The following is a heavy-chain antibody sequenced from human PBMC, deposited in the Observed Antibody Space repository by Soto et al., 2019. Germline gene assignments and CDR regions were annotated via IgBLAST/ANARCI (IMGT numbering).Heavy chain of an antibody. D-gene: IGHD3-3*01. V-gene: IGHV1-8*01. J-gene: IGHJ4*01. CDR1: GYTFTSYD. Sequence: ASVRVSCKTSGYTFTSYDINWVRQAPGQGLEWMGWMNPNSGNTGYAQKFHGRVTMTRNTCISTAYMELSSLRSEDPAVYYCAGRPTLYAFCSRYWGPFD. CDR2: MNPNSGNT. CDR3: AGRPTLYAFCSRYWGPFD.